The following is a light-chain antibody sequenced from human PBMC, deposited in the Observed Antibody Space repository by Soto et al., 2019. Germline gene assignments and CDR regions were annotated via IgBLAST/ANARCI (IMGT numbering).Light chain of an antibody. V-gene: IGLV2-23*02. CDR3: CSDARSSTWV. Sequence: QSALTQPASVTGSPGQSITISCTGTNRDVGGHDLVSWYKQYPGKVPKLIIYEVNKRPSGVSNRFSGSKSGNTASLTISGLQAEDEADYYCCSDARSSTWVFGGGTKLTVL. CDR2: EVN. J-gene: IGLJ3*02. CDR1: NRDVGGHDL.